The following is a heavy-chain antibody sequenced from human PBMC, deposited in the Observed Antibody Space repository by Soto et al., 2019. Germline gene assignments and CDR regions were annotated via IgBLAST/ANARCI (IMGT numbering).Heavy chain of an antibody. CDR2: IYYSGST. J-gene: IGHJ6*02. V-gene: IGHV4-59*01. D-gene: IGHD3-3*01. CDR3: ARGEVFGVVTPLYGMDV. Sequence: QVQLQESGPGLVKPSETLCLTCTVSGGSISSYYWSWIRQPPGKGLEWIGYIYYSGSTNYNPSLKSRVTISVDTSKNQFSLKLSSVIAADTAVYYCARGEVFGVVTPLYGMDVWGQGTTVTVSS. CDR1: GGSISSYY.